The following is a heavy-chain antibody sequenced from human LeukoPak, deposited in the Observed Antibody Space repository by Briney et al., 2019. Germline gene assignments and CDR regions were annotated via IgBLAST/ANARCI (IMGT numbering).Heavy chain of an antibody. Sequence: SETLSLTCTASGGSISSYYWSWIRQPPGKGLEWIGYIYYSGSTNYNPSLKSRVTISVDTSKNQFSLKLSSVTAADTAVYYCARLYRATDAFDIWAKGQWSPSLQ. D-gene: IGHD1-26*01. V-gene: IGHV4-59*08. J-gene: IGHJ3*02. CDR2: IYYSGST. CDR3: ARLYRATDAFDI. CDR1: GGSISSYY.